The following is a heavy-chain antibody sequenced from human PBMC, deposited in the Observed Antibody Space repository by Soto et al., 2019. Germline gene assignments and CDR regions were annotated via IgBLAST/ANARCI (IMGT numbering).Heavy chain of an antibody. D-gene: IGHD3-22*01. CDR3: ARGRRAYYDSSGPRIDY. CDR1: GGSISSGGYY. J-gene: IGHJ4*02. Sequence: QVQLQESGPGLVKPSQTLSLTCTVSGGSISSGGYYWSWIRQHPGKGLEWIGYIYYSGSTYYNPSLQSRVSISVDTSKNQLSLKLSSVTAADTAVYYCARGRRAYYDSSGPRIDYWGQGTLVTVSS. CDR2: IYYSGST. V-gene: IGHV4-31*03.